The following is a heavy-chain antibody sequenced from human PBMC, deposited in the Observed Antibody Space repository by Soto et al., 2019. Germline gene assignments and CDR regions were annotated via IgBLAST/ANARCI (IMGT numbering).Heavy chain of an antibody. J-gene: IGHJ4*02. V-gene: IGHV1-46*01. D-gene: IGHD6-25*01. CDR1: GYIFTTYS. CDR2: VDPRDGST. CDR3: ARVRSSGREFDY. Sequence: QVQLVQSGAEMKRPGASVILSCKASGYIFTTYSIHWVRQTAGQGLEWMAKVDPRDGSTGYAQKFRGRVSMAWDTSARTVSMEVSSLTSDDTATYYCARVRSSGREFDYWGQGTQVTVSS.